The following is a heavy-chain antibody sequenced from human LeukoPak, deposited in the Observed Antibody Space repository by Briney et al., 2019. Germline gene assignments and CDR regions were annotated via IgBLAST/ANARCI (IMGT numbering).Heavy chain of an antibody. CDR1: GYTFTSYG. CDR2: ISAYNGNT. Sequence: GASVKVSCKASGYTFTSYGISWVRQAPGQGLEWMGWISAYNGNTNYAQKLQGRVTMTTDTSTSTAYMELRSLRSDDTAVYYCARGWYYDSSGYPLFDYWGQGTLVTVSS. V-gene: IGHV1-18*01. J-gene: IGHJ4*02. CDR3: ARGWYYDSSGYPLFDY. D-gene: IGHD3-22*01.